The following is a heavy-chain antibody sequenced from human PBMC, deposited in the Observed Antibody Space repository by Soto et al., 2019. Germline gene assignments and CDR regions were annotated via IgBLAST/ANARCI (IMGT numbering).Heavy chain of an antibody. V-gene: IGHV4-34*01. CDR1: GGSFSGYY. Sequence: QVQLQQWGAGLLKPSETLSLTCAVYGGSFSGYYWSWIRQPPGKGLEWIGEINHSGSTNYNPSLKSRVTISVDTSKNQFSLKLSSVTAADTAVYYCARNAQATHAFDIWGQGTMVTVSS. CDR2: INHSGST. J-gene: IGHJ3*02. CDR3: ARNAQATHAFDI. D-gene: IGHD1-26*01.